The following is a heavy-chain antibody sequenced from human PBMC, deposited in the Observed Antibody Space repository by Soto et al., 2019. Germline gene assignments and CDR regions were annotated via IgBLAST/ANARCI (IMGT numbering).Heavy chain of an antibody. CDR1: GATLNTFINYG. J-gene: IGHJ3*01. CDR3: ARGAAKKIVVVMYGAFEL. CDR2: IIPVFGTA. V-gene: IGHV1-69*12. D-gene: IGHD3-22*01. Sequence: QVQLVQSGAEVKKPGSSVKVSCKASGATLNTFINYGITWVRQAPGQGLEWMGGIIPVFGTANYAKKFQGRVTISADESTRTAYMELSSLRSEDTAVYYCARGAAKKIVVVMYGAFELWGQGTMVTVSS.